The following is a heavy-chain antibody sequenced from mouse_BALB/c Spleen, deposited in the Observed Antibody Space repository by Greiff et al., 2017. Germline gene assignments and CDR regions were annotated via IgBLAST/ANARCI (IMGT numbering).Heavy chain of an antibody. Sequence: VQRVESGAELMKPGASVKISCKATGYTFSSYWIEWVKQRPGHGLEWIGEILPGSGSTNYNEKFKGKATFTADTSSNTAYMQLSSLTSEDSAVYYCANYYGSSFAYWGQGTLVTVSA. CDR1: GYTFSSYW. CDR3: ANYYGSSFAY. V-gene: IGHV1-9*01. CDR2: ILPGSGST. D-gene: IGHD1-1*01. J-gene: IGHJ3*01.